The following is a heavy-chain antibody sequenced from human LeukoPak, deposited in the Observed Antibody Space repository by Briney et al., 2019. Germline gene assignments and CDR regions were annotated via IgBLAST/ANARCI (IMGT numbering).Heavy chain of an antibody. CDR1: GGSTSSGGYY. V-gene: IGHV4-31*03. D-gene: IGHD5-12*01. J-gene: IGHJ4*02. CDR2: IYYSGST. CDR3: AREYSGYDYYFDY. Sequence: PSQTLSLTCTVSGGSTSSGGYYWSWVRQHPGKGLEWIGYIYYSGSTYYNPSLKSRVTISVDTSKNQFSLKLSSVTAADTAVYYCAREYSGYDYYFDYWGQGTLVTVSS.